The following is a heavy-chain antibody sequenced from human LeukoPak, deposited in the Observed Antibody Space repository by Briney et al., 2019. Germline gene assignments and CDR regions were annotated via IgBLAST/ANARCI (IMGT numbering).Heavy chain of an antibody. V-gene: IGHV3-73*01. Sequence: GGSLRLSCAASGFTFSGSAMHWVRQASGEGLEWVGRIRSKANSYATAYAASVKGRFTISRDDSKNTAYLQMNSLKTEDTAVYYCAKATDWGGYHPTRWFDPWGQGTLVTVSS. D-gene: IGHD3-3*01. CDR3: AKATDWGGYHPTRWFDP. CDR2: IRSKANSYAT. J-gene: IGHJ5*02. CDR1: GFTFSGSA.